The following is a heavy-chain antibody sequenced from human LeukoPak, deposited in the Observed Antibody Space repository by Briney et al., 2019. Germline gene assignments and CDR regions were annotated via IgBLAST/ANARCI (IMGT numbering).Heavy chain of an antibody. CDR2: ISAYNGNT. Sequence: GASVKVSCKASGYTFTSYGISWVRQAPGQGLEWMGWISAYNGNTNYAQKFQGRVTITADKSTSTAYMELSSLRSEDTAVYYCARPTDYGDRTYYYYMDVWGKGTTVTVSS. J-gene: IGHJ6*03. CDR1: GYTFTSYG. CDR3: ARPTDYGDRTYYYYMDV. V-gene: IGHV1-18*01. D-gene: IGHD4-17*01.